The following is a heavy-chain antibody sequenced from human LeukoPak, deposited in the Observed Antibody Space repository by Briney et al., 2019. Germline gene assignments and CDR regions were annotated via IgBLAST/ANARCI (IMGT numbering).Heavy chain of an antibody. D-gene: IGHD6-13*01. CDR2: IIPIFGTA. V-gene: IGHV1-69*01. CDR1: GGTFSSYA. CDR3: ARDRVSAAGTVAKFGS. J-gene: IGHJ5*02. Sequence: SVKVSCKASGGTFSSYAISWVRQAPGQGLEWMGGIIPIFGTANYAQKFQGRVTITADESTSTAYMELSSLRSEDTAVYYCARDRVSAAGTVAKFGSWGQGTLVTVSS.